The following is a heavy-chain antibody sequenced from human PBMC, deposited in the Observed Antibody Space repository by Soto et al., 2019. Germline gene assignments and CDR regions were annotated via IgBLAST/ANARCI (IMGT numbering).Heavy chain of an antibody. CDR3: ARGRSTDCSTCVCSFFHHHQLDV. D-gene: IGHD2-8*01. V-gene: IGHV1-2*04. CDR2: INPKSGGT. Sequence: DSVKVACKASGDGFTDYHIHWVRQAPGQGLEWLGRINPKSGGTSTAQKFQGWVTMTRDRSISTVYMELTRLRSDDTAVYFCARGRSTDCSTCVCSFFHHHQLDVSGEWTKGTVSS. CDR1: GDGFTDYH. J-gene: IGHJ6*04.